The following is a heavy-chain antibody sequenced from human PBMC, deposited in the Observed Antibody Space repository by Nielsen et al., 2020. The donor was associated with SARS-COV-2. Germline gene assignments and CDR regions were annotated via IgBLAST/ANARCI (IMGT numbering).Heavy chain of an antibody. J-gene: IGHJ5*02. CDR3: TRETYYYDSSGSS. D-gene: IGHD3-22*01. V-gene: IGHV3-23*01. Sequence: VRQAPGKGLEWVSIITGSGGNTYCADSVKGRFTISRDNSKNTLYLHMNSLRAEDTAVYYCTRETYYYDSSGSSWGQGTLVTVSS. CDR2: ITGSGGNT.